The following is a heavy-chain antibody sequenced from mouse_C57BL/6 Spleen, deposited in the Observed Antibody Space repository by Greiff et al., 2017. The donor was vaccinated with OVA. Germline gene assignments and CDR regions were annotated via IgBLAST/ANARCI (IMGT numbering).Heavy chain of an antibody. CDR1: GYTFTSYW. J-gene: IGHJ4*01. CDR3: ARLEGYDYAMDY. CDR2: INPSNGGT. Sequence: QVQLQQSGTELVKPGASVKLSCKASGYTFTSYWMHWVKQRPGQGLEWIGYINPSNGGTNYNEKFKSKATLTVDKSSSTAYMQLSSLTSEDSAVYDCARLEGYDYAMDYWGQGTSVTVSS. V-gene: IGHV1-53*01. D-gene: IGHD2-3*01.